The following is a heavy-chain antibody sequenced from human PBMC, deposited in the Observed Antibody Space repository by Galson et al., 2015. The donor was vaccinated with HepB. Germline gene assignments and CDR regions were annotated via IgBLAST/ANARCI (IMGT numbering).Heavy chain of an antibody. Sequence: SLRLSCAASGSTFSSYGMHWVRQAPGKGLEWVAVISYDGSNKYYADSVKGRFTISRDNSKNTLYLQMNSLRAEDTAVYYCAKRTVWATGHDAFDIWGQGTMVTVSS. CDR2: ISYDGSNK. CDR1: GSTFSSYG. J-gene: IGHJ3*02. V-gene: IGHV3-30*18. CDR3: AKRTVWATGHDAFDI. D-gene: IGHD1-1*01.